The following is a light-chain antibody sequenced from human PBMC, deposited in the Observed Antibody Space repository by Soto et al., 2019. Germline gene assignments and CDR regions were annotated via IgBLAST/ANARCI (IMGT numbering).Light chain of an antibody. V-gene: IGLV2-14*01. CDR1: SSDVGGYNY. Sequence: QSALTQPASVSGSPGQSITISCTGTSSDVGGYNYVSWYQQHPGKAPKLMIFDVSNRPSGVSNRFSGSKSGNTASLTISGLQAEDEADYYCSSYTSSSDEVVFGGGTKLTVL. CDR3: SSYTSSSDEVV. J-gene: IGLJ2*01. CDR2: DVS.